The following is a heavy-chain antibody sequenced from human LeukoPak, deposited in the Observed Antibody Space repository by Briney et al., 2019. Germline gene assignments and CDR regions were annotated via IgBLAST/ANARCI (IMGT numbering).Heavy chain of an antibody. CDR3: ARDLGSGWHENYYYGMDV. CDR1: GFTFSSYS. J-gene: IGHJ6*02. CDR2: ISSSSSYI. V-gene: IGHV3-21*01. Sequence: PGGSLRLSCAASGFTFSSYSMNWVRQAPGKGLEWVSSISSSSSYIYYADSVKGRFTISRDNAKNSLYLQMNSLRAEATAVYYCARDLGSGWHENYYYGMDVWGQGTTVTVSS. D-gene: IGHD6-19*01.